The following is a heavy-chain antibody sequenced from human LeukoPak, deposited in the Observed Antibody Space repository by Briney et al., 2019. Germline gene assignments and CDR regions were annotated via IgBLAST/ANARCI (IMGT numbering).Heavy chain of an antibody. CDR3: ARSDCSSTSCYTDYYYYGMDV. V-gene: IGHV3-74*01. D-gene: IGHD2-2*02. Sequence: GGSLRLSCAASGFTFSSYWMHWVRQAPGKGLVWVSRINSDGSSTSYADSVKGRFTISRDNAKNTLYLQMNSLRAEDTAVYYCARSDCSSTSCYTDYYYYGMDVWGQGTTVTVSS. J-gene: IGHJ6*02. CDR2: INSDGSST. CDR1: GFTFSSYW.